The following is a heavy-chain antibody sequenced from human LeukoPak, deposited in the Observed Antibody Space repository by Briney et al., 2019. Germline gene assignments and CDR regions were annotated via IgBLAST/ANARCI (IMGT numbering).Heavy chain of an antibody. Sequence: GGSVTVSCKVSGYTLTELSMHWVRQAPGKGLEWMGGFYPEDGETIYAQKFQGRVTMTEDTSTDTAYMELSSLRSEDTAVYYCATVDPLGYCSSTSCPPDYWGQGTLVTVSS. D-gene: IGHD2-2*01. CDR3: ATVDPLGYCSSTSCPPDY. CDR1: GYTLTELS. J-gene: IGHJ4*02. V-gene: IGHV1-24*01. CDR2: FYPEDGET.